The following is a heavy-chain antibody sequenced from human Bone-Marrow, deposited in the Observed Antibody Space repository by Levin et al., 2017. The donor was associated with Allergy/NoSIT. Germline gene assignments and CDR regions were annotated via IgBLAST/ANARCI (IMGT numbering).Heavy chain of an antibody. CDR2: INQDGSKK. CDR3: VRLFEYSSTPAAFDI. Sequence: GESLKISCADSGFTFRSYWMTWVRQAPGKGLEWVANINQDGSKKYYADSVKGRFTISRDNAKNSLDLQMSSLRAEDTGVYYCVRLFEYSSTPAAFDIWGQGTMVTVSS. V-gene: IGHV3-7*01. D-gene: IGHD6-6*01. J-gene: IGHJ3*02. CDR1: GFTFRSYW.